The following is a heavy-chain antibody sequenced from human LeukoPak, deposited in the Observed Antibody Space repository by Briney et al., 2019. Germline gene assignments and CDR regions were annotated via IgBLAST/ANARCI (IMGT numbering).Heavy chain of an antibody. D-gene: IGHD3-3*01. CDR1: GFTFSDYY. CDR2: IYSGGST. J-gene: IGHJ4*02. V-gene: IGHV3-53*01. Sequence: GGSLRLSCAASGFTFSDYYMSWIRQAPGKGLEWVSVIYSGGSTYYADSVKGRFTISRDNSKNTLYLQMNSLRAEDTAVYYCATDLFGGSPIDYWGQGTLVTVSS. CDR3: ATDLFGGSPIDY.